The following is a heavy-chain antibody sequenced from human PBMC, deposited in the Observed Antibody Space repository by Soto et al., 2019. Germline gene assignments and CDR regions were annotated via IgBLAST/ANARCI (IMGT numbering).Heavy chain of an antibody. CDR1: CGSISSGVCY. CDR3: ARVAAAGTTTDYYYGMDV. D-gene: IGHD6-13*01. CDR2: IYYSGST. Sequence: FQTLSLPCTVSCGSISSGVCYWSLIRQHPGKGLEWIGYIYYSGSTYYNPSLKSRVTISVDTSKNQFSLKLSSVTAADTAVYYCARVAAAGTTTDYYYGMDVWGQGTTVTVSS. J-gene: IGHJ6*02. V-gene: IGHV4-31*03.